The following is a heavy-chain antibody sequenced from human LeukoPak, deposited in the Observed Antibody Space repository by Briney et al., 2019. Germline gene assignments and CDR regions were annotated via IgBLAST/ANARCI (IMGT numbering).Heavy chain of an antibody. D-gene: IGHD3-22*01. CDR2: INWNGGST. CDR3: ARAHTYDYDSSGLH. Sequence: TGGSLRLSCAASGFTFDDYGMSWVRQAPGKGLEWVSGINWNGGSTGYADSVKGRFTISRDNAKKSQYLQMNSLRADDTAVYYCARAHTYDYDSSGLHWGQGTLVTVSS. V-gene: IGHV3-20*04. CDR1: GFTFDDYG. J-gene: IGHJ4*02.